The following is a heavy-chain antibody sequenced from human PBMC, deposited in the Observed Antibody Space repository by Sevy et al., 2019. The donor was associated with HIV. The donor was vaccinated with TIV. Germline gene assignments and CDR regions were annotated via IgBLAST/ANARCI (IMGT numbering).Heavy chain of an antibody. CDR1: GGSISSGGYY. Sequence: SETLSLTCSVSGGSISSGGYYWSWIRQHPGKGLEWIGYIYYSGSKYYNPSLKSRVTISVDTSKNQFSLKLSSVTAADTAVYYCTSVGGGTAMVFAYWGQGTLVTVSS. CDR2: IYYSGSK. CDR3: TSVGGGTAMVFAY. J-gene: IGHJ4*02. V-gene: IGHV4-31*03. D-gene: IGHD5-18*01.